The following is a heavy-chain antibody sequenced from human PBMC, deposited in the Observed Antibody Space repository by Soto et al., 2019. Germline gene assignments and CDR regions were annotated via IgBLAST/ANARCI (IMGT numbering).Heavy chain of an antibody. CDR2: IYWDDNK. CDR1: GFSLSTSGVG. V-gene: IGHV2-5*02. D-gene: IGHD3-9*01. Sequence: QITLKESGPTLVKPTQTLTLTCTFSGFSLSTSGVGVGWIRQPPETALEWLALIYWDDNKRYSPSLKSRRTITKDTSKSQVVLTMSNMDPVDTGTYYCAHTNYDILTGYYPRIYFHHWGQGTLVTVSS. J-gene: IGHJ1*01. CDR3: AHTNYDILTGYYPRIYFHH.